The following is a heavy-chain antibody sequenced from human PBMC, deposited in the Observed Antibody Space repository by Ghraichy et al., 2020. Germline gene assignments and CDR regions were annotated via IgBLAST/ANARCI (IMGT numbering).Heavy chain of an antibody. D-gene: IGHD5-18*01. Sequence: SETLSLTCTVSGGSISRYYWSWIRQPPGKGLEWIGYIYYSGSTNYNPSLKRRVTISVDTSKNQFSLKLSSVTAADTAVYYCAREGNSYDYWGQGTLVTVSS. CDR1: GGSISRYY. V-gene: IGHV4-59*01. CDR2: IYYSGST. J-gene: IGHJ4*02. CDR3: AREGNSYDY.